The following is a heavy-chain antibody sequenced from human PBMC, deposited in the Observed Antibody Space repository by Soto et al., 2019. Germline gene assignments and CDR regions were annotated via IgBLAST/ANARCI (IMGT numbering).Heavy chain of an antibody. D-gene: IGHD2-2*01. CDR3: ASSPRGYCSSISCRELGHYYGMVY. CDR1: GYSFTSYW. CDR2: IYPSDSYT. V-gene: IGHV5-10-1*01. Sequence: LGESLKISCKGSGYSFTSYWISWVRQMPGKGLEWMGRIYPSDSYTNYSPSFQGHVTISADKSISTAYLQWSSLKASDTAMYYCASSPRGYCSSISCRELGHYYGMVYSGPGTTANDSS. J-gene: IGHJ6*02.